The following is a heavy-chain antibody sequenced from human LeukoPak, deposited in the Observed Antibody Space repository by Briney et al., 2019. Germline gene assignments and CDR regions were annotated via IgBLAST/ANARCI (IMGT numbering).Heavy chain of an antibody. CDR2: IVPMFGTT. CDR3: ASGPFLTFDHTPEGYYHCYMDV. J-gene: IGHJ6*03. CDR1: GGTFNSYA. V-gene: IGHV1-69*13. Sequence: GASVKVSCKASGGTFNSYAITWVRQAPGQGLEWLGGIVPMFGTTNYGQKFQGRLTITADPSTSTAYMELSSLRSEDTAVYYCASGPFLTFDHTPEGYYHCYMDVWGPGTTVTTSS. D-gene: IGHD1-14*01.